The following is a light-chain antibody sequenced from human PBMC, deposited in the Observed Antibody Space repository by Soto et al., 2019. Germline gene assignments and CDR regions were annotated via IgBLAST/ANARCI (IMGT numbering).Light chain of an antibody. J-gene: IGKJ1*01. CDR3: QQSFNLPRT. CDR2: AAS. Sequence: DIQMTQSASSLSASVGETSIITCRSSQSISSSLNWFQHSPGQPPKLLLFAASNLHAGVPPRFSGSGSGTSFSLTIRSLQPEDFATYYCQQSFNLPRTFGPGTKVDIK. CDR1: QSISSS. V-gene: IGKV1-39*01.